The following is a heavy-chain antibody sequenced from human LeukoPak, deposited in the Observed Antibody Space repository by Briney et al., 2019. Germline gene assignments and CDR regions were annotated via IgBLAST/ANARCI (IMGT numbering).Heavy chain of an antibody. V-gene: IGHV1-69*06. CDR3: ARVVGYSSSSNWFDP. CDR1: GGTFSSYA. J-gene: IGHJ5*02. Sequence: SVKVSCKASGGTFSSYAISWVRQAPGQGLEWVGGIIPIFGTANYAQKFQGRVTITADKSTSTAYMELSSLRSEDTAVYYCARVVGYSSSSNWFDPWGQGTLVTVSS. D-gene: IGHD6-13*01. CDR2: IIPIFGTA.